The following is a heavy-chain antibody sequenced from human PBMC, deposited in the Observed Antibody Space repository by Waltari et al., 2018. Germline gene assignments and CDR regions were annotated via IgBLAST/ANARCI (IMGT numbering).Heavy chain of an antibody. D-gene: IGHD2-21*01. Sequence: QVQLQQWGAGLLKPSETLSLTCAVYGGSFSGYYWSWIRQPPGKGLEWIGEINHSGSTNYNPSLKSRVTISVDTSKNQFSLKLSSVTAADTAVYYCARGVIAIPNWFDPRGQGTLVTVSS. V-gene: IGHV4-34*01. J-gene: IGHJ5*02. CDR2: INHSGST. CDR1: GGSFSGYY. CDR3: ARGVIAIPNWFDP.